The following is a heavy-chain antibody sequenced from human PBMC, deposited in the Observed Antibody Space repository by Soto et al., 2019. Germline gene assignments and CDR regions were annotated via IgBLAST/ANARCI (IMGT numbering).Heavy chain of an antibody. D-gene: IGHD5-12*01. CDR2: IYYSGTT. CDR1: DGSISSGGYY. CDR3: ARSDGYNFDY. J-gene: IGHJ4*02. V-gene: IGHV4-31*03. Sequence: QVQLQESGPGLVKPSQTLSLTCTVSDGSISSGGYYWSWIHQHPGKGLEWIGYIYYSGTTYYNPSLKSRVAISIDTSKDQFSLNLNSVTAADTAVYYCARSDGYNFDYWGQGTLVTVSS.